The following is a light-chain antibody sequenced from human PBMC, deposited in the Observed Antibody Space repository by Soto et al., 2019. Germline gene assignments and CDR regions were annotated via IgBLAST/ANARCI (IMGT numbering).Light chain of an antibody. V-gene: IGLV2-14*01. CDR1: SSDVGGYNY. CDR2: NVS. J-gene: IGLJ1*01. CDR3: TSYTNRYTYV. Sequence: QSVLTQPASVSGSHGQSISISCTETSSDVGGYNYVAWYQQHPGKAPKLLIYNVSNRPSGVSNRFSGSKSGNTASLTISGLQAEDEADYYCTSYTNRYTYVFGTGTKVTVL.